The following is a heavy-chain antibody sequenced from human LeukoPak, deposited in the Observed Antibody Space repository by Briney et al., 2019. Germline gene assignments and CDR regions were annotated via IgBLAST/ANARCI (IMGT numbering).Heavy chain of an antibody. Sequence: ASVKVPCKASGYTFTSYDINWVRQATGQGLEWMGWMNPNSGNTGYAQKFQGRVTMTRNTSISTAYMELSSLRSEDTAVYYCARVVRHRAVAGIWFDPWGQGTLVTVSS. CDR3: ARVVRHRAVAGIWFDP. CDR1: GYTFTSYD. CDR2: MNPNSGNT. J-gene: IGHJ5*02. D-gene: IGHD6-19*01. V-gene: IGHV1-8*01.